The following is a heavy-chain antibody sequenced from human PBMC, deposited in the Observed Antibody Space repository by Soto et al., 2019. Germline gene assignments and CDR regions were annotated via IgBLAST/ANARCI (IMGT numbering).Heavy chain of an antibody. J-gene: IGHJ6*02. V-gene: IGHV6-1*01. CDR3: ARAGGADLIGYYGLDV. Sequence: HTLSLTFAISGVSFSSNIAAWNWIRQSPSRGLEWVGRTYYRSKWHNDYAVSVKRRISIKTDTSKNQFSLQLNSVTPEDTAVYYCARAGGADLIGYYGLDVWGPGTTVTVSS. CDR2: TYYRSKWHN. CDR1: GVSFSSNIAA. D-gene: IGHD2-21*01.